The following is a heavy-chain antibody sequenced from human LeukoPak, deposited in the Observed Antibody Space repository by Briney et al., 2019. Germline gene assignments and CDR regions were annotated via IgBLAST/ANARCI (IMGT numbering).Heavy chain of an antibody. Sequence: GASVKVSCKASGYTFTGYYMHWVRQAPGQGLEWMGWINPNSGGTNYAQKFQGRVTMTRDTSISTAYMELSRLRSDDTAVYYCARDGSHGHMYYFDYWGQGTLVTVSS. J-gene: IGHJ4*02. CDR2: INPNSGGT. CDR3: ARDGSHGHMYYFDY. D-gene: IGHD2-21*01. V-gene: IGHV1-2*02. CDR1: GYTFTGYY.